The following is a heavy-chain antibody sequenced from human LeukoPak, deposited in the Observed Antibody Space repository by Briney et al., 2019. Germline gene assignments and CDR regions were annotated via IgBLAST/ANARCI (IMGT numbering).Heavy chain of an antibody. V-gene: IGHV4-30-2*01. CDR2: IYHSGNT. CDR3: ARDAGHQLSRRNYYAMDV. Sequence: PSQTLSLTCTVSGGSISSGGYYWSWIRQPPGKGLEWIGYIYHSGNTYYNPSLESRVTISVDTSKNQFSLKVNSVTAADTAVYYCARDAGHQLSRRNYYAMDVWGQGTTVTVSS. D-gene: IGHD1-1*01. CDR1: GGSISSGGYY. J-gene: IGHJ6*02.